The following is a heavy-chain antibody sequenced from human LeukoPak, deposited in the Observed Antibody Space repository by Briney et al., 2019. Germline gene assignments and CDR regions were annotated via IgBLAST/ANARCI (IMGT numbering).Heavy chain of an antibody. D-gene: IGHD2-15*01. V-gene: IGHV1-2*02. CDR2: INPNSGGT. Sequence: GASVNVSCKASVYTFTGYYMHWVRQAPGQGLEWMGWINPNSGGTNYAQKFQGRVTMTRDTSISTTSMELSGLRSDDTAVYYCARENGAYCSGGSCYDAFDIWGQGTMVTVSS. CDR3: ARENGAYCSGGSCYDAFDI. CDR1: VYTFTGYY. J-gene: IGHJ3*02.